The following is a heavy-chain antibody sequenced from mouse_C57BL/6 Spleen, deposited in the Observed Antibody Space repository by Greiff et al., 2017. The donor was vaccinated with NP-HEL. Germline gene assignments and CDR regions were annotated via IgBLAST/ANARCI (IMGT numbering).Heavy chain of an antibody. CDR2: ISGGGGNT. Sequence: EVMLVESGGGLVKPGGSLKLSCAASGFTFSSYTMSWVRQTPEKRLEWVATISGGGGNTYYPDSVKGRFTISRDNATNTLYLQMSSLRSEDTALYYCARPYYYGSNSLAYWGQGTLVTVSA. CDR1: GFTFSSYT. CDR3: ARPYYYGSNSLAY. D-gene: IGHD1-1*01. V-gene: IGHV5-9*01. J-gene: IGHJ3*01.